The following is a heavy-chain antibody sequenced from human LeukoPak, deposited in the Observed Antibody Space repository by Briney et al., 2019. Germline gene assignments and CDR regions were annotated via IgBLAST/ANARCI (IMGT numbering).Heavy chain of an antibody. CDR3: AKSVESAVTTNPYFDY. V-gene: IGHV3-23*01. J-gene: IGHJ4*02. D-gene: IGHD4-17*01. Sequence: GGSLRLSCAASGFTFSDYAMSWVPQALGKGLSWVSVISGSGVSTYNADSVKGQFTISRDNSKNTLYLQINSLRAEDTAVYYCAKSVESAVTTNPYFDYWGQGTLVTVSS. CDR1: GFTFSDYA. CDR2: ISGSGVST.